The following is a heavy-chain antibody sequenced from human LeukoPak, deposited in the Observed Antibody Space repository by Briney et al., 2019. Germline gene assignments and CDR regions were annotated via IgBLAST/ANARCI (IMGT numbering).Heavy chain of an antibody. V-gene: IGHV3-30*04. CDR2: ILENGSNQ. CDR3: ARVQGGGFRTADY. J-gene: IGHJ4*02. Sequence: GRSLRLSYAASGFTFSNYIMPWVRQAPGTGLDWVAVILENGSNQYYADSVKGRFTISRDNSKNTLFLQMNSLRGEDTAMYYCARVQGGGFRTADYWGQGTLVTVSS. CDR1: GFTFSNYI. D-gene: IGHD1-14*01.